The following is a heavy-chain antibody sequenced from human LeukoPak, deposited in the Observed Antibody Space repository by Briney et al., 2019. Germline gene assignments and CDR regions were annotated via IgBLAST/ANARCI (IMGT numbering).Heavy chain of an antibody. CDR2: ISNSDGKT. D-gene: IGHD1-1*01. V-gene: IGHV3-23*01. CDR1: GFTFSSYA. J-gene: IGHJ4*02. Sequence: PGGSLRLSCAASGFTFSSYAMSWVRQAPGKGLEWVSTISNSDGKTYYADSVKGRFTISRDNSKNTLYVQMNSLTAEDTAIYYCAKATGNLGNWGQGTLVTASS. CDR3: AKATGNLGN.